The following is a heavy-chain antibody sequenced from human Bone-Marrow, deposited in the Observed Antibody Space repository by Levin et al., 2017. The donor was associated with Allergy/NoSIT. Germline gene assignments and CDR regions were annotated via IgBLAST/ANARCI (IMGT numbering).Heavy chain of an antibody. J-gene: IGHJ4*02. V-gene: IGHV3-33*06. CDR3: AKSHPLVYYFDY. CDR1: GFPFSTYG. Sequence: SCAASGFPFSTYGMHWVRQAPGKGLEWVAIIWYDGSNKYYAESVKGRFIISRDNSKNTVYLQMNNLRVEDTGVYYCAKSHPLVYYFDYWGQGTLVTVSS. CDR2: IWYDGSNK.